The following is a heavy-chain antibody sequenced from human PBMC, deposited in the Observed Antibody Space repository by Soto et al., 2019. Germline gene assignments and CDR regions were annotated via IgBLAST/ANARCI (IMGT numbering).Heavy chain of an antibody. V-gene: IGHV4-59*01. J-gene: IGHJ6*04. CDR3: ARVDEEGFAWVV. CDR2: IYYSGST. Sequence: SETLSLTCTVSGGSISSYYWSWIRQPPGKGLEWIGYIYYSGSTNYNPSLKSRVTISVDTSKNQFSLKLSSVTAADTAVYYCARVDEEGFAWVVWGKGTTVTVSS. D-gene: IGHD3-16*01. CDR1: GGSISSYY.